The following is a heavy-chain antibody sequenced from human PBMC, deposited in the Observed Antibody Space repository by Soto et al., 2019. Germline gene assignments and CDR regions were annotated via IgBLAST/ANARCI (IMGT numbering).Heavy chain of an antibody. J-gene: IGHJ4*02. D-gene: IGHD3-16*02. CDR1: GFSLSTSGVG. CDR3: AHRQFTFGGDIAADY. CDR2: IYWDDDK. V-gene: IGHV2-5*02. Sequence: QITLKESGPTLMKPTQTLTLTCTFSGFSLSTSGVGVGWIRQPPGKALEWLALIYWDDDKRYSPSLKSRLTITKDTSKNQVILTMTNMDPVDTATYYCAHRQFTFGGDIAADYWGQGTLVTVSS.